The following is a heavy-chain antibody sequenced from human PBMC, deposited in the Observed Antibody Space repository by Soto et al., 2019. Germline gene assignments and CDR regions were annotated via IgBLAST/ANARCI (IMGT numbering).Heavy chain of an antibody. V-gene: IGHV3-30*03. J-gene: IGHJ6*02. CDR3: VRDAFKNYYYYTMDV. CDR1: GFTFSNYG. Sequence: QVQLVESGGGVVQPGRSLRLSCAASGFTFSNYGVNWVRQAPGKGLEWVAVISNDGSNKYYADSVKGRFTISRDNSKNTLYLQLNSLRGEDTDLYYCVRDAFKNYYYYTMDVWGQGTTVTVSS. CDR2: ISNDGSNK.